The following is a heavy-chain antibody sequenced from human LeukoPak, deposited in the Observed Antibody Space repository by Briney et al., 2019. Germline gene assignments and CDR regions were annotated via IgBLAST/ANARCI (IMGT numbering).Heavy chain of an antibody. V-gene: IGHV4-39*01. J-gene: IGHJ4*02. CDR3: ARLGSGSHSDY. D-gene: IGHD3-10*01. Sequence: PSETLSLTCTVSGGSISSSSYYWGWIRQPPGKGLEWIGSIYYSGSTYYNPSLKSRVTISVDTSKNQFSLKLSSVTAADTAVYYCARLGSGSHSDYWGQGTLVTVSS. CDR2: IYYSGST. CDR1: GGSISSSSYY.